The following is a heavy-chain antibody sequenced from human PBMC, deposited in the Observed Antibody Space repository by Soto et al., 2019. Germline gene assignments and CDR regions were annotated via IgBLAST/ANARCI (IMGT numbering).Heavy chain of an antibody. CDR2: IDPSGGST. J-gene: IGHJ6*02. D-gene: IGHD2-15*01. CDR3: ARTLNSDIVVVVAARDGMDV. CDR1: GYSFITYY. Sequence: ASVKVSCKASGYSFITYYLHWVRQAPGQGLEWMGAIDPSGGSTNYAQKFQGRVTMTTDTSTNTVYMELSSLRSEDTAVYYCARTLNSDIVVVVAARDGMDVWGQGTTVTVSS. V-gene: IGHV1-46*01.